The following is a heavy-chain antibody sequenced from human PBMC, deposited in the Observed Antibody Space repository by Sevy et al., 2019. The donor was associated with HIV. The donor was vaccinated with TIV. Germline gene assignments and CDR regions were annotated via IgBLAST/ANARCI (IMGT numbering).Heavy chain of an antibody. J-gene: IGHJ4*02. CDR1: GFSFSNYW. CDR3: AREGSGGFDY. Sequence: GGSLRLSCAASGFSFSNYWMSWVRQAPGKGLEWVANIKQDGSKREYVDSVKGRLTISRDNGKNSVYLQMDSLRAEDTAVYYCAREGSGGFDYWGQGTLDTVSS. CDR2: IKQDGSKR. V-gene: IGHV3-7*01. D-gene: IGHD2-15*01.